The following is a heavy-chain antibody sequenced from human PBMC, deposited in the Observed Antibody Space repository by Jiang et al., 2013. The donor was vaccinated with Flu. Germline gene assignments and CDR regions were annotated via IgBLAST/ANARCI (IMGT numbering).Heavy chain of an antibody. J-gene: IGHJ4*02. V-gene: IGHV1-3*01. D-gene: IGHD1-7*01. CDR1: GYTFTSYA. CDR2: INAGNGNT. CDR3: ARDRYEVADNWNSMGY. Sequence: SGAEVKKPGASVKVSCKASGYTFTSYAMHWVRQAPGQRLEWMGWINAGNGNTKYSQKFQGRVTITRDTSASTAYMELSSLRSEDTAVYYCARDRYEVADNWNSMGYWGQGTLVTVSS.